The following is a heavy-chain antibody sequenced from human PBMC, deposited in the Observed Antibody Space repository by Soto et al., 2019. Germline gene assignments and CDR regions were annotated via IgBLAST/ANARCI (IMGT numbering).Heavy chain of an antibody. V-gene: IGHV3-23*01. Sequence: GGSLRLSCAASGFTFSSYAMSWVRQAPGKGLEWVSAISGSGGSTYYADSVKGRFTISRDNSKNTLYLQMNSLRAEDTAVYYCAKNKVATYYYYGMDVWGQGTTVTVSS. CDR1: GFTFSSYA. CDR3: AKNKVATYYYYGMDV. CDR2: ISGSGGST. J-gene: IGHJ6*02.